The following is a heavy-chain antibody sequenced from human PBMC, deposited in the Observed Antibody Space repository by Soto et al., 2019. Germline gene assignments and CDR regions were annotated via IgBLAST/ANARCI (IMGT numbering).Heavy chain of an antibody. Sequence: LRLSCAASGFTFSNSWMHWVRQVSGKGLEWVSRINADGTSTSYAGSVKGRFTISRDNAKNTLYLHVNSLRAEDTAVYYCVKVLARGVGVPRFYFDSWGQGALVTVSS. CDR1: GFTFSNSW. CDR2: INADGTST. J-gene: IGHJ4*02. CDR3: VKVLARGVGVPRFYFDS. D-gene: IGHD2-2*01. V-gene: IGHV3-74*01.